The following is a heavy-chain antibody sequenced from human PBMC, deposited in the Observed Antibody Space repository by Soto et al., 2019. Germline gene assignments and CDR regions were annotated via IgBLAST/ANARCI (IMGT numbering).Heavy chain of an antibody. V-gene: IGHV1-18*01. Sequence: ASVKVSCKASGYTFTSYGISWVRQAPGQGLEWMGWISAYNGNTNYAQKLQGRVTMTTDTSTSTAYMELRSLRSDDTAVYYCASLAVADTEGDDAFDIWGQGTMVTVS. CDR2: ISAYNGNT. D-gene: IGHD6-19*01. CDR3: ASLAVADTEGDDAFDI. CDR1: GYTFTSYG. J-gene: IGHJ3*02.